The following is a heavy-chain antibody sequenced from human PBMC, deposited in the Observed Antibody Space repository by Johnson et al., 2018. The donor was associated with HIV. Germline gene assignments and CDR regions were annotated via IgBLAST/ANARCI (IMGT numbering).Heavy chain of an antibody. CDR3: ARGDSSGWYRYAFDI. CDR2: LSSDGRTK. Sequence: QLLLVESGGGVVQPGRSLGLSCAASGFSFSSYAMLWVRQAPGQGLEWVASLSSDGRTKDYAEPVKGRFIISRDNSKNMTNLQMNGLSDEDTAVYYCARGDSSGWYRYAFDIWGQGTMVTVSS. CDR1: GFSFSSYA. V-gene: IGHV3-30*04. D-gene: IGHD6-19*01. J-gene: IGHJ3*02.